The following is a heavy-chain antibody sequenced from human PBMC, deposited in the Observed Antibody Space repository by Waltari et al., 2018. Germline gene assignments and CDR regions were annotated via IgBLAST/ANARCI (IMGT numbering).Heavy chain of an antibody. V-gene: IGHV1-69*01. J-gene: IGHJ2*01. Sequence: QVQLVQSGAEVKKPGSSVKVSCKASGGTFSSYAISWVRQAPGQGLEWMGGIIPIFGTANYAQKFQGRVTITADESTSTAYMELSSLRSEDTAVYYCARDLTTVVVAADNWYFDLWGRGTLVTVSS. CDR1: GGTFSSYA. D-gene: IGHD2-15*01. CDR3: ARDLTTVVVAADNWYFDL. CDR2: IIPIFGTA.